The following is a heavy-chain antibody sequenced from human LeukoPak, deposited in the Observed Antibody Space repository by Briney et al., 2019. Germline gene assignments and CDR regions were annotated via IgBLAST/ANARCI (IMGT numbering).Heavy chain of an antibody. J-gene: IGHJ6*02. Sequence: PGGSLRLSCAASGFTFSTYSINWVRQAPGKGLEWVSSISSISGNTYYADSVKGRFSISRDNAKNSLNLQMNSLRAEDTAVYYCARAPGNYYGMDVWGQGTTVTVSS. CDR3: ARAPGNYYGMDV. V-gene: IGHV3-21*01. CDR1: GFTFSTYS. CDR2: ISSISGNT.